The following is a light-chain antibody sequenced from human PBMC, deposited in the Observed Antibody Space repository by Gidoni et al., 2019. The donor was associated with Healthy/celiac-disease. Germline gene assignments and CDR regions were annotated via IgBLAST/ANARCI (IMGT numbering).Light chain of an antibody. CDR2: GAS. CDR1: RVVSSS. Sequence: ATLAVNPGERATLSGRARRVVSSSRAWNKQKPGQAPRRLIFGASTVATGIPARYRGGGSGKELTLTINSLQSEDLAVYYCQQYNNWPYTFGQGTKLEIK. CDR3: QQYNNWPYT. J-gene: IGKJ2*01. V-gene: IGKV3-15*01.